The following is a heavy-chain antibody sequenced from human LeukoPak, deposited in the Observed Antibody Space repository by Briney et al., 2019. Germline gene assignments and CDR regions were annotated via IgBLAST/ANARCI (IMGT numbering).Heavy chain of an antibody. Sequence: ASVKVSCKASGYTFTGYYIHWVRQAPGQGLEWVGWINPNSGGAKYAQKFQDRVTMTRDTSISTAYMGLSRLRSDDTAVYYCTKGRVVAGSKSLTYHWLDPWGQGTLVTVSS. D-gene: IGHD6-19*01. CDR2: INPNSGGA. J-gene: IGHJ5*02. CDR3: TKGRVVAGSKSLTYHWLDP. V-gene: IGHV1-2*02. CDR1: GYTFTGYY.